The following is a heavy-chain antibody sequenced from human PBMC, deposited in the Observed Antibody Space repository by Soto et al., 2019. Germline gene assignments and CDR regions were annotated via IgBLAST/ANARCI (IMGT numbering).Heavy chain of an antibody. D-gene: IGHD3-22*01. V-gene: IGHV1-18*01. Sequence: VASVKVSCKASGYTFTSYGISWVRQAPGQGLEWMGWISAYNGNTNYAQKLQGRVTMTTDTSTSTAYMELRSLRSDDTAVYYCARVGPPPHLYYYDSSGYRAPDAFDIWGQGTMVTVSS. CDR3: ARVGPPPHLYYYDSSGYRAPDAFDI. CDR2: ISAYNGNT. CDR1: GYTFTSYG. J-gene: IGHJ3*02.